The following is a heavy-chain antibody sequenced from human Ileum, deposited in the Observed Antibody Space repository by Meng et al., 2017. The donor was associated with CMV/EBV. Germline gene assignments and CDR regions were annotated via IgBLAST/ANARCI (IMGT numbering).Heavy chain of an antibody. J-gene: IGHJ6*02. CDR3: ARDREIAAAGYYYYGMDV. D-gene: IGHD6-13*01. V-gene: IGHV3-7*01. CDR1: GFDYTTYL. CDR2: IKYDGSDK. Sequence: GESLKISCIASGFDYTTYLIWVRQAPGRGLEWVAYIKYDGSDKQYVDSVRGRFTISRDNAKNSLYLHMNSLRAEDTAVYYCARDREIAAAGYYYYGMDVWGQGTTVTVSS.